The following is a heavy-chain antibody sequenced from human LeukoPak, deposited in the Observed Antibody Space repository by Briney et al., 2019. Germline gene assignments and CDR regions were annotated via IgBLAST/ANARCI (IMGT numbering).Heavy chain of an antibody. J-gene: IGHJ4*02. CDR2: IYSGGST. Sequence: PGGSLRLSCAASGFSVSSNYMSWVRQAPGKGLECVSVIYSGGSTYYADSVKGRFTISRDNSKNTLYLQMNSLRAEDTAVYYCAGYGSGSYSFDYWGQGTLVTVSS. CDR1: GFSVSSNY. D-gene: IGHD3-10*01. V-gene: IGHV3-66*01. CDR3: AGYGSGSYSFDY.